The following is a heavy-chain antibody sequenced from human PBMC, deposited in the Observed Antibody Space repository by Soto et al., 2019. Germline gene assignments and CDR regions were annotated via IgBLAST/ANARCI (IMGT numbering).Heavy chain of an antibody. CDR3: ARANYDFWSGYKGAFDI. V-gene: IGHV1-2*04. Sequence: QVPLVQSGAEVKKPGASVKVSCKASGYTFTGYYMHWVRQAPGQGLEWMGGINPNSGGTNYAQKLQGWVTMTRDTSISTAYMELSRLRSDDTAVYYCARANYDFWSGYKGAFDIWGQGTMVTVSS. CDR1: GYTFTGYY. J-gene: IGHJ3*02. CDR2: INPNSGGT. D-gene: IGHD3-3*01.